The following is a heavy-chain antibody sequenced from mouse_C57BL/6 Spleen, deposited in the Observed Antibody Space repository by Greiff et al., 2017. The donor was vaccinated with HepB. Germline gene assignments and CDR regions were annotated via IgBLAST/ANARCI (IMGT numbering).Heavy chain of an antibody. CDR3: AIYDGYYGYFDV. V-gene: IGHV1-22*01. CDR1: GYTFTDYN. Sequence: EVKLMESGPELVKPGASVKMSCKASGYTFTDYNMHWVKQSHGKSLEWIGYINPNNGGTSYNQKFKGKATLTVNKSSSTAYMELRSLTSEDSAVYYCAIYDGYYGYFDVWGTGTTVTVSS. J-gene: IGHJ1*03. D-gene: IGHD2-3*01. CDR2: INPNNGGT.